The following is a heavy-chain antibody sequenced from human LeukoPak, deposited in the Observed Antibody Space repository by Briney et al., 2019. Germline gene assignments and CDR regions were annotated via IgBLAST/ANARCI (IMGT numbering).Heavy chain of an antibody. CDR2: ISSSSSYI. CDR3: ARDRRLQLWSPAGFDY. CDR1: GFTFSMYS. J-gene: IGHJ4*02. V-gene: IGHV3-21*01. Sequence: PGGSLRLSCAASGFTFSMYSMNWVRQAPGKGLEWVSSISSSSSYIYYVDSVKGRFTISRDNAKNSLYLQMNSLRADDTAVYYCARDRRLQLWSPAGFDYWGQGTLVTASS. D-gene: IGHD5-18*01.